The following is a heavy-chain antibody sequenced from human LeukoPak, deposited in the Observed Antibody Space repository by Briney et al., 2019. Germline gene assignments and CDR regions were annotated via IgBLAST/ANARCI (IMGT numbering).Heavy chain of an antibody. CDR3: ARGADWQLLEYYYYYMDV. D-gene: IGHD6-6*01. Sequence: SVKVSCKASGYTFSSYAISWVRQAPGQGLEWMGGIIPMFGTRTYAPKFQGRVTINVDISTTTAYMEVSSLRYEDTAVYYCARGADWQLLEYYYYYMDVWGKGTAVTVSS. CDR1: GYTFSSYA. CDR2: IIPMFGTR. V-gene: IGHV1-69*06. J-gene: IGHJ6*03.